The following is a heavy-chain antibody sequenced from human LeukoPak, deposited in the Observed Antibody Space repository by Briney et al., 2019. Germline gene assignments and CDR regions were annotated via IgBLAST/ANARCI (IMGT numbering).Heavy chain of an antibody. CDR3: ARHSAMDV. J-gene: IGHJ6*04. V-gene: IGHV4-39*06. CDR1: GGSISSSSYY. D-gene: IGHD3-10*01. CDR2: IYYSGST. Sequence: SETLSLTCTVSGGSISSSSYYWGWIRQPPGKGLEWIGSIYYSGSTYYNPSLKSRVTISVDTSKNQFPLKLSSVTAADTAVYYCARHSAMDVWGKGTTVTVSS.